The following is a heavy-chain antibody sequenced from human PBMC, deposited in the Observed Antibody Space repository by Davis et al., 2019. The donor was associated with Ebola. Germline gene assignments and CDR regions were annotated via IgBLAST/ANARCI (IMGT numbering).Heavy chain of an antibody. D-gene: IGHD3-22*01. CDR3: ARGRGHHESSGGDY. Sequence: ASVKVSCKASGYTFTSYYMHWVRQAPGQGLEWMGWINPNSGGTNYAQKFQGRVTMTRDTSITTTYMELSSLRTDDTAIYYCARGRGHHESSGGDYWGQGTLVTVSS. V-gene: IGHV1-2*02. CDR1: GYTFTSYY. CDR2: INPNSGGT. J-gene: IGHJ4*02.